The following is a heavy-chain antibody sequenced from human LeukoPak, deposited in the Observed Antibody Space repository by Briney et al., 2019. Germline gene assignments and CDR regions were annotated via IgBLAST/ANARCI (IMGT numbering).Heavy chain of an antibody. CDR2: VYYSGST. D-gene: IGHD3-22*01. V-gene: IGHV4-59*01. J-gene: IGHJ4*02. CDR3: ARGGLTYDSSLDY. Sequence: SETLSLTCTVSGGSISRYYWSWIRQPPGKGLEWIGYVYYSGSTNYNPSLKSRVTISLDTSKNQFSLRLSSVTAADTAVYYCARGGLTYDSSLDYWGQGTLVTVSS. CDR1: GGSISRYY.